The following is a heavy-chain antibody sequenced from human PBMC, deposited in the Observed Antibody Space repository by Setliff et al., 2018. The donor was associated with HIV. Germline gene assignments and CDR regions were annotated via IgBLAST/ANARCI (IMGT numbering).Heavy chain of an antibody. Sequence: SETLSLTCTVSGGSISSYYWSWIRQPPGKGLEWIGYIYYSGSTNYTPSLKSRVTISVDTSKNQFSLQLSTVTAADTAVYYCARGDGTKYDYYYMDVWGKGTTVTVSS. CDR1: GGSISSYY. CDR2: IYYSGST. CDR3: ARGDGTKYDYYYMDV. V-gene: IGHV4-59*01. J-gene: IGHJ6*03. D-gene: IGHD1-7*01.